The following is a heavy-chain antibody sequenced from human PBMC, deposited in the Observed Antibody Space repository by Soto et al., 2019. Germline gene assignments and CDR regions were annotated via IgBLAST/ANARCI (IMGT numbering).Heavy chain of an antibody. Sequence: PXETLSLTCAVYGGSFSGYYWSWIRQPPGKGLEWMGEINHSGSTNYNPSLKSRVTISVDTSKNQFSLKLSSVTAADTAVYYCARDTPILLTTVGTQRYYYGMDVWGQGTTVTVSS. D-gene: IGHD4-17*01. CDR3: ARDTPILLTTVGTQRYYYGMDV. J-gene: IGHJ6*02. CDR1: GGSFSGYY. CDR2: INHSGST. V-gene: IGHV4-34*01.